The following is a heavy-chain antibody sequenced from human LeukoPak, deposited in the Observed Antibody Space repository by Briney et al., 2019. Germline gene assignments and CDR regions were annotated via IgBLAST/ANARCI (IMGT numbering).Heavy chain of an antibody. CDR2: ISYDGSNK. CDR3: AGGDYNRPPDYYYGMDV. D-gene: IGHD4-11*01. V-gene: IGHV3-30-3*01. J-gene: IGHJ6*02. Sequence: GGSLRLSCAASGFTFSSYAMHWVRQAPGKGLEWVAVISYDGSNKYYADSVKGRFTISRDNSKNTLYLQMNSLRAEDTAVYYCAGGDYNRPPDYYYGMDVWGQGTTVTVSS. CDR1: GFTFSSYA.